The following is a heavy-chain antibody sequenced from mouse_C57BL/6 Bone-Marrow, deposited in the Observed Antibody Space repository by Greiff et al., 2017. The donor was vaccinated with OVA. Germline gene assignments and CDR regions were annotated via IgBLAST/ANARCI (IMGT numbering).Heavy chain of an antibody. CDR1: GYTFTSYS. V-gene: IGHV1-53*01. CDR2: ITPSNGGT. Sequence: QVQLQQPGTDLVKPGASVKLSCKASGYTFTSYSMPWVKQRPGQGLEWVGNITPSNGGTNYNEKFKSKATLTVDKSYSTAYMQLSSLTSEDSGVYYCARSYGSSVDYWGQGTTLTVSS. J-gene: IGHJ2*01. CDR3: ARSYGSSVDY. D-gene: IGHD1-1*01.